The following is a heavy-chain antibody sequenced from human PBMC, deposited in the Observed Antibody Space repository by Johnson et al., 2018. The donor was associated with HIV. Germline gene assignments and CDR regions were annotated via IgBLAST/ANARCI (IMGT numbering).Heavy chain of an antibody. CDR1: GFTVSSNY. D-gene: IGHD3-10*01. CDR2: IYSGGDT. J-gene: IGHJ3*02. V-gene: IGHV3-66*01. CDR3: ARSGYGSGSTHDAFDI. Sequence: VQLVESGGGLVQPGGSLRLSCAVSGFTVSSNYITWVRQAPGKGLEWISVIYSGGDTYYADSVKGRFTISRDNSKNTLYLQMNSLRAEDTAVYYCARSGYGSGSTHDAFDIWCQGTMVTVSS.